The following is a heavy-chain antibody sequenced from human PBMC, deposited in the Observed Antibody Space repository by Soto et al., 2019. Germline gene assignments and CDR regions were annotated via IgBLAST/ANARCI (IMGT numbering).Heavy chain of an antibody. D-gene: IGHD3-3*01. CDR2: IYYSGST. Sequence: TLSLTCTVSGGSISSGGYYWSWIRQHPGKGLEWIGYIYYSGSTYYNPSLKSRVTISVDTSKNQFSLKLSSVTAADTAVYYCARGSGDIGDFWSGYSCLDYWGQGTLVTVSS. J-gene: IGHJ4*02. CDR3: ARGSGDIGDFWSGYSCLDY. V-gene: IGHV4-31*03. CDR1: GGSISSGGYY.